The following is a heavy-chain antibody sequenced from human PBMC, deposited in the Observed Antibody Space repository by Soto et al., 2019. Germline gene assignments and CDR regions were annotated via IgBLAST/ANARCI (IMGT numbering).Heavy chain of an antibody. CDR1: GFTFSSYW. CDR3: AKEIVGAPGWFDP. D-gene: IGHD1-26*01. V-gene: IGHV3-74*01. Sequence: GGSLRLSCVASGFTFSSYWMHWVRQAPGKGLVWVSRINSDGISTSYADSVKGRFTISRDNARDTLYLQMNSLRAEDTALYYCAKEIVGAPGWFDPWGQGTLVTVSS. CDR2: INSDGIST. J-gene: IGHJ5*02.